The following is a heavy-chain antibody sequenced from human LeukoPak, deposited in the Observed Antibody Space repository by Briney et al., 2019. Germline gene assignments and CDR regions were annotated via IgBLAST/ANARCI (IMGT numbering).Heavy chain of an antibody. Sequence: GESLKISCKGSGYSFSTYWIGWVRQMPGKGLEWMGIIYPGDSDTRSSPSFQGQVTISADKSISTAYLQWSSLKASDTAMYFRARHSRAGSTWTHFDYWGRGTLVTVSS. J-gene: IGHJ4*02. V-gene: IGHV5-51*01. CDR2: IYPGDSDT. CDR1: GYSFSTYW. D-gene: IGHD3/OR15-3a*01. CDR3: ARHSRAGSTWTHFDY.